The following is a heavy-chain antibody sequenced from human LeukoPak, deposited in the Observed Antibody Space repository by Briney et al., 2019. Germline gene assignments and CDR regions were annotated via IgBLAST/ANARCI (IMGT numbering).Heavy chain of an antibody. CDR1: GFTFSSYS. V-gene: IGHV3-21*01. CDR2: ISSSSSYI. CDR3: ARDSRYYGSGSYYDILDY. D-gene: IGHD3-10*01. Sequence: PGGSLRLSCAASGFTFSSYSMNWVRQAPGKGLEWVSSISSSSSYIYYADSVKGRFTISRDNTKNSLYLQMNSLGAEDTAVYYCARDSRYYGSGSYYDILDYWGQGTLVTVSS. J-gene: IGHJ4*02.